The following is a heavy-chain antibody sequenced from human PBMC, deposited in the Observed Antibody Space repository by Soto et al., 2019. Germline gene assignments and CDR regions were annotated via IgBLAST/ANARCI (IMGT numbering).Heavy chain of an antibody. CDR1: GFTSSTYG. Sequence: PGGSLRLSCAASGFTSSTYGIHWVRQAPGKGLEWLAVIWYDGSKKYYADSVQGRITISRDNSKNTGYLQMDNLRAEDTAVYYCAKEEVVVPAAMVPKPADYYYGMDVWGQGTTVTVSS. CDR2: IWYDGSKK. D-gene: IGHD2-2*01. CDR3: AKEEVVVPAAMVPKPADYYYGMDV. V-gene: IGHV3-33*06. J-gene: IGHJ6*02.